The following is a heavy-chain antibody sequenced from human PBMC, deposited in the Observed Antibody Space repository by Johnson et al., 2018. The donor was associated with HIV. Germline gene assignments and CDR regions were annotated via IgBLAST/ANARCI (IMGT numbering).Heavy chain of an antibody. V-gene: IGHV3-23*04. CDR3: ARANRGRNDAFDI. Sequence: VQLVESGGNLVKPGGSLRLSCAASGFTFSSYWMSWVRQAPGKGLEWVSAISGSGGSTYYADSVKGRFTISRDNSKNTLYLQMNSLRAGDTAVYYCARANRGRNDAFDIWGQGTMVTVSS. J-gene: IGHJ3*02. D-gene: IGHD2-15*01. CDR2: ISGSGGST. CDR1: GFTFSSYW.